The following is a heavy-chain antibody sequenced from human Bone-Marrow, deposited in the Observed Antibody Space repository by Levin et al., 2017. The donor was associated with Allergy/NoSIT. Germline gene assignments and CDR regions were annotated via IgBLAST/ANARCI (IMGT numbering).Heavy chain of an antibody. J-gene: IGHJ6*02. CDR2: ISAYNGNT. CDR3: ARDREAGDDFWSGYRPHATPEMDV. Sequence: GESLKISCQASGYTFTSYGISWVRQAPGQGLEWMGWISAYNGNTNYAQKLQGRVTMTTDTSTSTAYMELRSLRSDDTAVYYCARDREAGDDFWSGYRPHATPEMDVWGQGTTVTVSS. D-gene: IGHD3-3*01. V-gene: IGHV1-18*01. CDR1: GYTFTSYG.